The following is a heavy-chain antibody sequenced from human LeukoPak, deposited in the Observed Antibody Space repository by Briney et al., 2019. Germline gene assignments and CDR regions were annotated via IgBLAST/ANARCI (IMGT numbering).Heavy chain of an antibody. J-gene: IGHJ4*02. Sequence: GDSLRLSCVASGFTFNIYPMTWVRQSPEKGLEWVSIIGTGGDTYYADSVKGRFTISRDDSKNTLYLQMHSLGAEDTAVYYCAKSRVVDRRGYFNYWGQGTLVTVSS. CDR2: IIGTGGDT. CDR1: GFTFNIYP. CDR3: AKSRVVDRRGYFNY. D-gene: IGHD2-15*01. V-gene: IGHV3-23*01.